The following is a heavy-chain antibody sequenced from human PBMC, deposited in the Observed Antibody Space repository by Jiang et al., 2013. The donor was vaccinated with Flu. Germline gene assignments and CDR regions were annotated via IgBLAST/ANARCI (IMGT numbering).Heavy chain of an antibody. Sequence: VQLVESGGDLVQPGGSLRLSCTASGFTLSDYWMHWVRQAPGKGLVWVSHISSDGSSTLYADSVKGRFTVSRDNAKNTLYLQMNTLRAEDTAVYYCARGRFDSWGQGTLVT. CDR1: GFTLSDYW. CDR3: ARGRFDS. J-gene: IGHJ5*01. V-gene: IGHV3-74*03. CDR2: ISSDGSST. D-gene: IGHD1-26*01.